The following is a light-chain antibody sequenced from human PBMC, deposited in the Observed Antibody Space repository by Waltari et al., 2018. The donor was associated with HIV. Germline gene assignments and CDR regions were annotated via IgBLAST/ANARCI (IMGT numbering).Light chain of an antibody. CDR2: LGS. Sequence: IVLTQSPLSLPVTPGEPASFFCASCPSLLRTDGYNYLSWYLQRPGQPPQLLIYLGSSRASGVPDRFSGSGSGTDFTLRVSRVEAEDVGFYFCMQSLQTPFTFGPGTEVDIK. V-gene: IGKV2-28*01. J-gene: IGKJ3*01. CDR1: PSLLRTDGYNY. CDR3: MQSLQTPFT.